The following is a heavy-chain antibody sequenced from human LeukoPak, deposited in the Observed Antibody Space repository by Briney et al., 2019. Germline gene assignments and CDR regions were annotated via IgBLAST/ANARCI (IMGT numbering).Heavy chain of an antibody. CDR1: GFTFSLYG. D-gene: IGHD6-19*01. CDR3: AKEGIAVAGTLDP. J-gene: IGHJ5*02. Sequence: GGSLRLSCAVSGFTFSLYGMHWVRRAPGKGLEWVSAISGSGGSTYYADSVKGRFTISRDNSKNTLYLQMNSLRAEDTAVYYCAKEGIAVAGTLDPWGQGTLVTVSS. V-gene: IGHV3-23*01. CDR2: ISGSGGST.